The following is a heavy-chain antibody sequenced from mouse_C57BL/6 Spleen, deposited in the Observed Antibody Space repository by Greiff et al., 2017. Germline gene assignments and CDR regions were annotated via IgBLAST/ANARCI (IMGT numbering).Heavy chain of an antibody. CDR2: INPGSGGT. V-gene: IGHV1-54*01. CDR3: ARSTTERYFDY. Sequence: VQLQQSGAELVRPGTSVKVSCKASGYAFTNYLIEWVKQRPGQGLEWIGVINPGSGGTNYNEKFKGKATLTADKSYSTAYMQLSSLTSEDSAVYFCARSTTERYFDYWGQGTTLTVSS. J-gene: IGHJ2*01. D-gene: IGHD1-1*01. CDR1: GYAFTNYL.